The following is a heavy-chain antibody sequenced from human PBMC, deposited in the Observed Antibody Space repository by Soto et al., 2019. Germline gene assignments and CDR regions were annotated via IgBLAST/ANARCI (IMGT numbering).Heavy chain of an antibody. D-gene: IGHD4-17*01. CDR1: GGSFSGYY. CDR3: ARETASTVTVYYYYGMDV. J-gene: IGHJ6*04. CDR2: INHSGST. V-gene: IGHV4-34*01. Sequence: PSETLSVTCAVYGGSFSGYYWSWIRQPPGKGLEWIGEINHSGSTNDNPSLKSRVTISVDTSKNQFSLKLSSVTAADTAVYYCARETASTVTVYYYYGMDVWGKGTRGT.